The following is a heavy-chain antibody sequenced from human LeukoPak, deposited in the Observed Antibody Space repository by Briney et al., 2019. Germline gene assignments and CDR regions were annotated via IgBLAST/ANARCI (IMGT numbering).Heavy chain of an antibody. D-gene: IGHD1-1*01. J-gene: IGHJ4*02. CDR1: GGAITSYY. V-gene: IGHV4-59*01. CDR2: ILYSGTTT. Sequence: PSETLSLTCTVSGGAITSYYWSWIRQTPGKGLEWIGYILYSGTTTNYNPSLKSRVTISVDTSKNQFSLKLSSVTAADTAVYYCARVGDWNDLVYWGQGTLVTVSS. CDR3: ARVGDWNDLVY.